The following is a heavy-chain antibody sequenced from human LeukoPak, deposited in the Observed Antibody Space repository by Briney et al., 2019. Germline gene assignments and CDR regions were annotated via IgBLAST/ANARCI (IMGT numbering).Heavy chain of an antibody. J-gene: IGHJ4*02. Sequence: GGSLRLSCAASGFTFSSYSMNWVRQAPGKGLEWVSSISSSSSYIYYADSVKGRFTISRDNAKNSLYLQMNSLRAEDTAVYYCARAMMVVANLWGVFDYWGQGTRVTVSS. CDR2: ISSSSSYI. CDR1: GFTFSSYS. D-gene: IGHD3-22*01. V-gene: IGHV3-21*01. CDR3: ARAMMVVANLWGVFDY.